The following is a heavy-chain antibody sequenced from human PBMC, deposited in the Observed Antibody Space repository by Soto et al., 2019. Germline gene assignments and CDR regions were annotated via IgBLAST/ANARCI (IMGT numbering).Heavy chain of an antibody. CDR1: GFSLSTTRVG. CDR2: IYWDDDK. V-gene: IGHV2-5*02. CDR3: AQRLRDYGLGRERANYFDP. J-gene: IGHJ5*02. D-gene: IGHD3-10*01. Sequence: QITLKESGPTLVRPTLTLTLTCTFSGFSLSTTRVGVGWIGQPPGKALEWLALIYWDDDKRYRPSLKSRLTITKDTSKNEMILTMTNMDPVDTATYHCAQRLRDYGLGRERANYFDPWVQGTLVTVSS.